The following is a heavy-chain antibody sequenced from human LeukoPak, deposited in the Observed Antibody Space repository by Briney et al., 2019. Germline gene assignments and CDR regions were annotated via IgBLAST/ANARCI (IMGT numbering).Heavy chain of an antibody. D-gene: IGHD3-3*01. CDR2: ISGSGGST. CDR3: AKEITIFGVVPPRRWFDP. J-gene: IGHJ5*02. CDR1: GFTFSSYA. V-gene: IGHV3-23*01. Sequence: QSGGSLRLSCAASGFTFSSYAMSWVRQAPGKGLEWVSAISGSGGSTYYADSVKGRFTISRDNSKNTLYLQMNSLRAEDTAVYYCAKEITIFGVVPPRRWFDPWGQGTLVTVSS.